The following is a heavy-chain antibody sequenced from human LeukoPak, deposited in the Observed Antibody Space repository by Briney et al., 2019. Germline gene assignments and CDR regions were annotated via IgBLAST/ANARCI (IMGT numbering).Heavy chain of an antibody. CDR3: AKVLVSSSGYYYDDAFDI. CDR2: ISGSGGST. J-gene: IGHJ3*02. CDR1: GFTFSSYA. V-gene: IGHV3-23*01. D-gene: IGHD3-22*01. Sequence: PGGSLRLSCAASGFTFSSYAMTWVRQAPGKGLEWGSAISGSGGSTYYADSVKGRFTISRDNSKNTLYLQTNSLRTEDTAVYYCAKVLVSSSGYYYDDAFDIWGQGTMVTVSS.